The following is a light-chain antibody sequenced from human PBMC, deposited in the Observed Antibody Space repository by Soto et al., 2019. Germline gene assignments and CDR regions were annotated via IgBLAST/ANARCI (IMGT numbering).Light chain of an antibody. CDR2: DVS. V-gene: IGKV1-5*01. CDR1: QNIERW. CDR3: QQFKSGTWT. Sequence: XIPLTPSPSTLSASVGASQNIERWLAWYQQKPGKAPKLLLYDVSSLESGVPSRFSGSGSGTEFILTINGLQPDDFATYFCQQFKSGTWTFGQGTKVDIK. J-gene: IGKJ1*01.